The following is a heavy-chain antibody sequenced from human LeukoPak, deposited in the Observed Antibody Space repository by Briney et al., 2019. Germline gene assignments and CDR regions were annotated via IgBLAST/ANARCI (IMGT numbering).Heavy chain of an antibody. Sequence: GGSLRLSCAASGFTFSSYWMSWVRQAPGKGLEWVANIKQDGSEKYYVDSVKGRFTISRDNAKNSLYLQMNSLRAEDTAVYYCARVDTVTSLRAFDIWGQGTMVTVSS. CDR2: IKQDGSEK. CDR3: ARVDTVTSLRAFDI. CDR1: GFTFSSYW. J-gene: IGHJ3*02. V-gene: IGHV3-7*01. D-gene: IGHD4-17*01.